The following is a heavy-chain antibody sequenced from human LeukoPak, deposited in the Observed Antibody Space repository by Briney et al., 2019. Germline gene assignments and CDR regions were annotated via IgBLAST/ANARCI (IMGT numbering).Heavy chain of an antibody. D-gene: IGHD3-10*01. Sequence: GGSLRLSCAASGFTFSGSAMHWVRQASGKGLEWVGRIRSKANSYATAYAASVKGRFTISRDDSKNTAYLQMNSLKTEDTAVYYCTRHPPMVRGVIAWGDWFDPWGQGTLVTVSS. CDR3: TRHPPMVRGVIAWGDWFDP. CDR2: IRSKANSYAT. CDR1: GFTFSGSA. V-gene: IGHV3-73*01. J-gene: IGHJ5*02.